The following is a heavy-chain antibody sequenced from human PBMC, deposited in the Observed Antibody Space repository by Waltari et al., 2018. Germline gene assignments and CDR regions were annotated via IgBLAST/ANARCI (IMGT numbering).Heavy chain of an antibody. V-gene: IGHV4-39*01. CDR1: DGSISSGNYY. CDR3: ARSLHIFRAAAGMFDY. Sequence: QLQLQESGPGLVKPSETLSLTCTVSDGSISSGNYYWGWIRQSPGKGLEWIGSIYYSGSTSYNPSLKSRVTISVDTPKHQFSLKPSSVTAADTAVYYCARSLHIFRAAAGMFDYWGQGSLVIVSS. CDR2: IYYSGST. D-gene: IGHD6-13*01. J-gene: IGHJ4*02.